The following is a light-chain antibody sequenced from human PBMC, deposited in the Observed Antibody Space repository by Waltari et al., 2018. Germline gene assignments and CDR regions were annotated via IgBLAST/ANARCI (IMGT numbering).Light chain of an antibody. CDR1: SGTTSGMHR. J-gene: IGLJ3*02. CDR2: YKSDSEN. V-gene: IGLV5-45*02. CDR3: RIWHSSAWV. Sequence: QAVLTQPSSPSASPGASPSPTSTFRSGTTSGMHRINWSQQKPGRPPQYPLRYKSDSENQQGSGVPSRFSGSKDASANAGILLISGRQSEDEADYYCRIWHSSAWVFGGGTKLTVL.